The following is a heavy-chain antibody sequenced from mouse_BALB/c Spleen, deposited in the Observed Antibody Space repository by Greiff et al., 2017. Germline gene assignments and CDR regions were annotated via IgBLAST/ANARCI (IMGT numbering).Heavy chain of an antibody. J-gene: IGHJ2*01. D-gene: IGHD2-2*01. V-gene: IGHV5-4*02. Sequence: EVKLMESGGGLVKPGGSLKLSCAASGFTFSDYYMYWVRQTPEKRLEWVATISDGGSYTYYPDSVKGRFTISRDNAKNNLYLQMSSLKSEDTAMYYCARDGYGGYWGQGTTLTVSS. CDR1: GFTFSDYY. CDR2: ISDGGSYT. CDR3: ARDGYGGY.